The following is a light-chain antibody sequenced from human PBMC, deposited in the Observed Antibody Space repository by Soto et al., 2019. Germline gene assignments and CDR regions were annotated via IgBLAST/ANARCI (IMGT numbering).Light chain of an antibody. Sequence: QAVVTQEPSLTVSPGGTVTLTCASSTGAVTSGFYPSWFQQKPGQAPRPLIYSTSNKHSWTPARFSGSLLGGKAALTLSGVQPEDEADYYCLLYYGGTLVFDGGTKVTVL. CDR2: STS. CDR3: LLYYGGTLV. J-gene: IGLJ2*01. V-gene: IGLV7-43*01. CDR1: TGAVTSGFY.